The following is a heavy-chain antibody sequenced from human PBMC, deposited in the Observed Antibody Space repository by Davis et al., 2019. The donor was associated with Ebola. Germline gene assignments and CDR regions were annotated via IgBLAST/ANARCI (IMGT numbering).Heavy chain of an antibody. CDR2: IGSTGNYD. V-gene: IGHV3-21*04. D-gene: IGHD2-8*01. CDR1: GFTFSDHS. Sequence: PGGSLRLSCAASGFTFSDHSMIWVRQAPGEGLEWVASIGSTGNYDHYSNSLRGRFSISRDDSKNTLYLQMDSLRAEDTAVFYCAEGGTNNFLGANWGQGTLVTVSS. J-gene: IGHJ4*02. CDR3: AEGGTNNFLGAN.